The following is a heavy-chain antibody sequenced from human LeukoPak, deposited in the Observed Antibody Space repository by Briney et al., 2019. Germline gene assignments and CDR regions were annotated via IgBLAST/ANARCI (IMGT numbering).Heavy chain of an antibody. CDR3: ARESLEGVKYYYGMDV. Sequence: GASVKVSCKASGGTFSSYAISWVRQAPGQGLEWMGGIIPIFGTANYAQKFQGRVTMTTDTSTTTAYMELRSLGSDDTAVYYCARESLEGVKYYYGMDVWGQGTTVTVPS. V-gene: IGHV1-69*05. D-gene: IGHD2-8*01. CDR2: IIPIFGTA. J-gene: IGHJ6*02. CDR1: GGTFSSYA.